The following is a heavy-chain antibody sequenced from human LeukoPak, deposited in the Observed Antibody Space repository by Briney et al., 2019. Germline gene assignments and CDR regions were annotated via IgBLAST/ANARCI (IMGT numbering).Heavy chain of an antibody. D-gene: IGHD6-19*01. CDR3: AGPTSSGWHGDFDY. CDR2: IHYSGST. CDR1: GGSISPYY. J-gene: IGHJ4*02. V-gene: IGHV4-59*08. Sequence: SETLSLTCTVSGGSISPYYWSWIRQSPGKGLEWIGCIHYSGSTIYNPSLKSRVSISVDTSKNQFSLTLSSATAADTAVYYCAGPTSSGWHGDFDYWGQGTLVTVSS.